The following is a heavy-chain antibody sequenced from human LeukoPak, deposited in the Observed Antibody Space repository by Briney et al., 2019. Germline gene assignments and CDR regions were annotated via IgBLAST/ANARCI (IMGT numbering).Heavy chain of an antibody. CDR3: ARLWGEFSNLDY. CDR2: ISSSSSYI. CDR1: GFTFSSYS. V-gene: IGHV3-21*01. D-gene: IGHD3-16*01. J-gene: IGHJ4*02. Sequence: GGSLRLSCAASGFTFSSYSMNWVRQAPGKGLEWVSSISSSSSYIYYADSVKGRFTISRDNAKNSLYLQMNSLRAEDTAVYYCARLWGEFSNLDYWGQGTLVTVSS.